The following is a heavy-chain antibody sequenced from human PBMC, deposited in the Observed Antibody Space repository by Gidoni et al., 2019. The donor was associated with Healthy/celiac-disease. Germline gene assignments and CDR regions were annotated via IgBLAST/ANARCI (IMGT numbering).Heavy chain of an antibody. CDR3: ASGAVAGDWTYYFDY. CDR2: IIHIFGTA. V-gene: IGHV1-69*01. Sequence: QVQLVQSGAEVKKPGSSLKVSFKASGGTFSSYAISWVRHAPGPELEWMGGIIHIFGTANYAQKFQGRVTITADESTSTAYMELSRLRSEDTAVYYCASGAVAGDWTYYFDYWGQGTLVTVSS. D-gene: IGHD6-19*01. J-gene: IGHJ4*02. CDR1: GGTFSSYA.